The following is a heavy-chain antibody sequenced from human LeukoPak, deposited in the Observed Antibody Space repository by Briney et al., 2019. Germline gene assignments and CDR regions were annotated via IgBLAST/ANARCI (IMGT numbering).Heavy chain of an antibody. V-gene: IGHV3-30*18. CDR1: GLTFSSYG. Sequence: GRSLRLSCAASGLTFSSYGMHWVRQAPGKGLEWVAVISYDGSNKYYADSVKGRFTISRDNSKNTLYLQMNSLRAEDTAVYYCAKDRGIAAAKTYYYYGMDVWGQGTTVTVSS. J-gene: IGHJ6*02. CDR2: ISYDGSNK. CDR3: AKDRGIAAAKTYYYYGMDV. D-gene: IGHD6-13*01.